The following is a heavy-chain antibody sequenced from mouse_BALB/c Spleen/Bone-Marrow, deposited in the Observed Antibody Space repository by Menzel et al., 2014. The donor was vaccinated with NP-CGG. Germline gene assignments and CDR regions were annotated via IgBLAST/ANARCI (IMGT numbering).Heavy chain of an antibody. CDR1: GFSLTSYG. V-gene: IGHV2-9*02. CDR3: ARGSYYEGAMDY. Sequence: VKLQESGPGLVAPSQRLSIPCTVSGFSLTSYGVHWVRQPPGKVLEWLGVIWAGGSTNCNSALMSRLGISKDNSKSQVFLKMNSLQTDDTAMYYCARGSYYEGAMDYWGQGTSVTVSS. D-gene: IGHD1-1*01. CDR2: IWAGGST. J-gene: IGHJ4*01.